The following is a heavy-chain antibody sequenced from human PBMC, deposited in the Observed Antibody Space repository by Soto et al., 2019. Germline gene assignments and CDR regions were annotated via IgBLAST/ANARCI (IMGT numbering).Heavy chain of an antibody. CDR2: IYYSGST. V-gene: IGHV4-61*01. J-gene: IGHJ1*01. Sequence: LSLTCTVAGGSVSSGSYYWSWIRQPPGKGLEWTGYIYYSGSTNYNPSLKSRVTISVDTSKNQFSLKLSSVTAADTAVYYCASYTRGSNNEYFQHWGQGTLATVSS. CDR1: GGSVSSGSYY. D-gene: IGHD6-13*01. CDR3: ASYTRGSNNEYFQH.